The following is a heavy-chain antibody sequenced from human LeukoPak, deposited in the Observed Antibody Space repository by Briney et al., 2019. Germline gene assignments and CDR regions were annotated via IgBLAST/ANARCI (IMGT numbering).Heavy chain of an antibody. V-gene: IGHV3-21*01. J-gene: IGHJ4*02. Sequence: GGSLRLSCAASGFTFSSYNMNWVRQAPGKGLEWVSSITSGSSYIYYADSVKGRFTISRDNAKNSLYLQMDSLTAEDTAVYYCTRKGSQWDFLVDYWGQGTRVAVSP. D-gene: IGHD2/OR15-2a*01. CDR1: GFTFSSYN. CDR3: TRKGSQWDFLVDY. CDR2: ITSGSSYI.